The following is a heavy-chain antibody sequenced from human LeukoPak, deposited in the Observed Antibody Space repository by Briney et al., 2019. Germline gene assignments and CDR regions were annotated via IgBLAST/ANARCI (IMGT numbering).Heavy chain of an antibody. Sequence: PSETLSLTCAVSGGSISSGGYYWSWIRQHPGKGLEWIGYIYYSGTTYYNPSLKSRVTISVDTSKNQFSLKLSSVTAADTAVYYCARSRGGYSHDYWGQGTLVTVSS. J-gene: IGHJ4*02. CDR1: GGSISSGGYY. V-gene: IGHV4-31*11. D-gene: IGHD6-13*01. CDR3: ARSRGGYSHDY. CDR2: IYYSGTT.